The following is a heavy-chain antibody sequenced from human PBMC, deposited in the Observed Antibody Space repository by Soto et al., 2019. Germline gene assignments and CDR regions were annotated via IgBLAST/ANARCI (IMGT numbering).Heavy chain of an antibody. V-gene: IGHV4-31*03. D-gene: IGHD3-22*01. Sequence: QVQLQKSGPGLVKPSQTLSLTCTVSGGSISSGGYYWSWIRQHPGKGLEWIGYIYYSGSTYYNPSLKSRVTISVDTSKNQFSLKLSSVTAADTAVYYCARVQYYYDSSGHQNWYFDLWGRGTLVTVSS. CDR1: GGSISSGGYY. CDR3: ARVQYYYDSSGHQNWYFDL. CDR2: IYYSGST. J-gene: IGHJ2*01.